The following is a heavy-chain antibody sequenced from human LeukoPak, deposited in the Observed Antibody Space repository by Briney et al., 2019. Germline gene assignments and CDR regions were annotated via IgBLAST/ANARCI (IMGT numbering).Heavy chain of an antibody. CDR2: VYVTGST. Sequence: SETLSLTCTVPGDSVSSYYWSWIRQPAGKGLEWIGRVYVTGSTNLNPALQSRVTMSVDTSKNQFSLKLTSVTAADTAVYYCARDRQWLVDHWGQGTLVTVSS. J-gene: IGHJ5*02. CDR1: GDSVSSYY. V-gene: IGHV4-4*07. D-gene: IGHD6-19*01. CDR3: ARDRQWLVDH.